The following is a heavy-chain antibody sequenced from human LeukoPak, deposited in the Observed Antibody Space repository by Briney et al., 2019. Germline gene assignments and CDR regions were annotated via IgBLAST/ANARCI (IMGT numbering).Heavy chain of an antibody. J-gene: IGHJ5*02. D-gene: IGHD2-8*01. CDR2: ISSSSSYI. CDR1: GFTFSSYS. V-gene: IGHV3-21*01. Sequence: GGSLRLSCAASGFTFSSYSTNWVRQAPGKGLEWVSPISSSSSYIYYADSVKGRFTISRDNAKNSLYQQMNSLRAEDTAVYYCARDGYCTNGVCYGWFDPWGQGTLVTVSS. CDR3: ARDGYCTNGVCYGWFDP.